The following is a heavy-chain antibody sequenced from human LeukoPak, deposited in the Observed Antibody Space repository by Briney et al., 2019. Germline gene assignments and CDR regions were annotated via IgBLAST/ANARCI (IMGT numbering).Heavy chain of an antibody. J-gene: IGHJ4*02. Sequence: ASVKVSCKVSGYTLTELSMHWVRQAPGKGLEWMGGFDLEDGETIYAQKFQGRVTMTEDTSTDTAYMELSSLRSEDTAVYYCATDKVTGAMGYYDSSGSFDYWGQGTLVTVSS. CDR3: ATDKVTGAMGYYDSSGSFDY. V-gene: IGHV1-24*01. CDR2: FDLEDGET. CDR1: GYTLTELS. D-gene: IGHD3-22*01.